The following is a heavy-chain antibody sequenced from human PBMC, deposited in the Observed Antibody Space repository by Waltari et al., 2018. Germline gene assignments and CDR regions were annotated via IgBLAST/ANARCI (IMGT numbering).Heavy chain of an antibody. V-gene: IGHV4-39*07. CDR2: IYYSGST. D-gene: IGHD3-3*01. CDR1: VGSISSISSS. Sequence: QLQLQESAPGLVKPSETLSPTCTVSVGSISSISSSWAWFRQPPGKGLEWIGSIYYSGSTYYNPSLKSRVTISVDTSKNQFSLKLSSVTAADTAVYYCARDPYDFWSGSGSFDYWGQGTLVTVSS. J-gene: IGHJ4*02. CDR3: ARDPYDFWSGSGSFDY.